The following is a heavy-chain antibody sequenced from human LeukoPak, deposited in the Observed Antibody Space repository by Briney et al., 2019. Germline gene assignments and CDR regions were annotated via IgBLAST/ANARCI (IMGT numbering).Heavy chain of an antibody. CDR3: ARLRSSSSGSDF. V-gene: IGHV5-51*01. CDR2: IYPGDSDT. J-gene: IGHJ4*02. D-gene: IGHD6-6*01. Sequence: WVRXMPGKGLEXMGIIYPGDSDTRYSPSFQGQVTFSADKSISTAYLQWSSLKASDTAIYYCARLRSSSSGSDFWGQGTLVTVSS.